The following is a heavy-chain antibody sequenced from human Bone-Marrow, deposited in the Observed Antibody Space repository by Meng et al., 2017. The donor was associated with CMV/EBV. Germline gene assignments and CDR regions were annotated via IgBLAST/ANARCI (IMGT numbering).Heavy chain of an antibody. Sequence: GSLRLSCTVSGGSISSSSYYWGWIRQPPGKGLEWIGSIYYSGSTYYNPSLKSRVTISVDTSKNQFSLKLSSVTAADTAVYYCARDISGITMVRGDYWGQGTRVTVSS. CDR1: GGSISSSSYY. J-gene: IGHJ4*02. CDR2: IYYSGST. CDR3: ARDISGITMVRGDY. V-gene: IGHV4-39*07. D-gene: IGHD3-10*01.